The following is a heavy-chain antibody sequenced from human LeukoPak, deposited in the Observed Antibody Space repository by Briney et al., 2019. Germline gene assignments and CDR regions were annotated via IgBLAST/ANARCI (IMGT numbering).Heavy chain of an antibody. CDR2: LSRGSGIT. CDR1: GYILYIFA. Sequence: GGSLRLSSTHRGYILYIFALYSVPQAPRQGRGWGSRLSRGSGITNYAHSVKGRFTTSRDKSKKMLFLQMNSLRPEDTAVYNIAKEQRIRDCSEGVCMDCYYFDYWGEGSLVTVSS. CDR3: AKEQRIRDCSEGVCMDCYYFDY. D-gene: IGHD2-8*01. J-gene: IGHJ4*02. V-gene: IGHV3-23*01.